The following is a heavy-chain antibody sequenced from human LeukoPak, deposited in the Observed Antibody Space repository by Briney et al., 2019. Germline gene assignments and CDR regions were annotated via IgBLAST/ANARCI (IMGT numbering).Heavy chain of an antibody. CDR3: ARDFARSYDFWSGYYSRLDY. V-gene: IGHV3-33*01. D-gene: IGHD3-3*01. J-gene: IGHJ4*02. CDR1: GFTFSSYD. Sequence: GGSLRLSCAASGFTFSSYDMHWVRQAPGKGLEWVAVIWYDGSNKYYADSVKGRFTISRDNSKNTLYLQMNSLRAEDTAVYYCARDFARSYDFWSGYYSRLDYWGQGTLVTVSS. CDR2: IWYDGSNK.